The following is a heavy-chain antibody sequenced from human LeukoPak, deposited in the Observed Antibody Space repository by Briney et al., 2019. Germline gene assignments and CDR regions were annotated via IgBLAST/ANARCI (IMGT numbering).Heavy chain of an antibody. CDR3: AKGGHDYNRFHW. Sequence: GGSLRLSCAASGFTFTTYAMGWVRQAPGKGLQWVSSIKGGGGDPFYADSVKGRFTISRDNSKNTLFLQLNSLRAEDSAVYYCAKGGHDYNRFHWWGQGTLVTVSS. CDR1: GFTFTTYA. CDR2: IKGGGGDP. J-gene: IGHJ4*02. V-gene: IGHV3-23*01. D-gene: IGHD4-11*01.